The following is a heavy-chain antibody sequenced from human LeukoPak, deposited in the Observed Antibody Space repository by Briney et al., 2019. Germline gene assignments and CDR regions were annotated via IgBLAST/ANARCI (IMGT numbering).Heavy chain of an antibody. CDR1: GYTFTDYY. CDR2: INPGGGST. Sequence: ASVKVSCKASGYTFTDYYMNWVRQAPGQGLEWMGIINPGGGSTNYAQKFQGRVTMTGDTSTSTVYMELSSLRSEDTAVYYCARGPYSSGWTWGQGTLVTVSS. J-gene: IGHJ5*02. D-gene: IGHD6-19*01. CDR3: ARGPYSSGWT. V-gene: IGHV1-46*01.